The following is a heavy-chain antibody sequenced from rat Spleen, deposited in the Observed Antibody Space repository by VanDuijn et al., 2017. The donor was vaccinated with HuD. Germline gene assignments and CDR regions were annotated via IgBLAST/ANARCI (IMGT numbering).Heavy chain of an antibody. J-gene: IGHJ3*01. Sequence: EVQLVGSGGGLVQPGRSLKLSCAASGFTFSNYDMAWVRQAPTKGLEWIASISTGGGNTYYRDSVKGRFTISRDNAKGTLYLQMDSLRSEDTATYYCTTVHDNWFAYWGQGTLVTVSS. CDR2: ISTGGGNT. CDR1: GFTFSNYD. CDR3: TTVHDNWFAY. V-gene: IGHV5-27*01.